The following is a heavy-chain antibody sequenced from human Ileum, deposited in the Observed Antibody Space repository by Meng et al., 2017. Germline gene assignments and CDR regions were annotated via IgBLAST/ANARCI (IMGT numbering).Heavy chain of an antibody. CDR2: TYYRSKWNN. CDR3: ASWHFDF. Sequence: LQLPQSGPGLAKPPPTLSLPCAISGDNFSSNSAAWNWIRQSPSRGLEWLGRTYYRSKWNNNYAESVKSRITISPDTSKNQFSLQLNSVTPEETAVYYCASWHFDFGGRGTLVTVSS. J-gene: IGHJ2*01. CDR1: GDNFSSNSAA. V-gene: IGHV6-1*01.